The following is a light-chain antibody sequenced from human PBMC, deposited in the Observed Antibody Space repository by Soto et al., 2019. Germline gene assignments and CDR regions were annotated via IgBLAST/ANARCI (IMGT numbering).Light chain of an antibody. Sequence: DIQMTQSPSSLSASVGDRVTITCRASQSISSYLNWYQQKPGKAPKLLIYAASSLQSGVPSRFSCSGSGTDFTLTISSLQPEDFATYYCQQSDSTPPSFGGGTKVEIK. V-gene: IGKV1-39*01. CDR1: QSISSY. CDR3: QQSDSTPPS. CDR2: AAS. J-gene: IGKJ4*01.